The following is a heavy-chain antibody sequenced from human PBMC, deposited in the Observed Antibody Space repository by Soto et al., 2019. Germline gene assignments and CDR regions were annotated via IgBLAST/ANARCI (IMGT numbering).Heavy chain of an antibody. Sequence: QEQLVQSGAEVKKPGSSVKVSCKASGGLFSSYPISWVRQVPGQGLEWMGGIIPVFQTAYYTQRCQGRVTIPADQPTNQADTELSSLRSEDTAIYSCARGRSGYTWFNEFWGQGTLVTVPS. CDR1: GGLFSSYP. D-gene: IGHD3-22*01. CDR3: ARGRSGYTWFNEF. CDR2: IIPVFQTA. J-gene: IGHJ4*02. V-gene: IGHV1-69*01.